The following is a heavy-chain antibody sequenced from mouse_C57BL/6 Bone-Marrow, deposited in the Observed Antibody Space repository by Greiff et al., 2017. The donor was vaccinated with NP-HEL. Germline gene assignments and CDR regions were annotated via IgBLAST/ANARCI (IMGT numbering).Heavy chain of an antibody. CDR2: ILPGSGST. D-gene: IGHD1-1*01. CDR1: GYTFPGYW. J-gene: IGHJ2*01. V-gene: IGHV1-9*01. CDR3: ARRTVDYDGSSGGIDY. Sequence: QVQLKQSGAELMKPGASVKLSCKATGYTFPGYWIEWVQQRPGHGLEWIVAILPGSGSTNYNEKFKGKATFTADTSSNTAYMQLSSLTTEDSAIDYGARRTVDYDGSSGGIDYWGQGTTLTVSS.